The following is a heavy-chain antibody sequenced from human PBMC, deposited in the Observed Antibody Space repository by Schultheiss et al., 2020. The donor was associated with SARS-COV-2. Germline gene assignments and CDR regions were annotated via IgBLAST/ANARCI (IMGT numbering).Heavy chain of an antibody. CDR3: AGAEGVVVPAATDY. J-gene: IGHJ4*02. D-gene: IGHD2-2*01. CDR1: GFTFSSYG. Sequence: GESLKISCAASGFTFSSYGMHWVRQAPGKGLEWVAVISYDGSNKYYADSVKGRFTISRDNSKNTLYLQMNSLRAEDTAVYYCAGAEGVVVPAATDYWGQGTLVTVSS. V-gene: IGHV3-30*19. CDR2: ISYDGSNK.